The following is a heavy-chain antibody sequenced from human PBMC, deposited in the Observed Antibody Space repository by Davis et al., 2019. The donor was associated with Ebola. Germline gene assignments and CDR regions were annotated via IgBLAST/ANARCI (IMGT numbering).Heavy chain of an antibody. V-gene: IGHV4-61*01. CDR3: ARIAAAGPYYFDY. CDR1: AGSVSSGSYY. CDR2: MYYSGST. Sequence: SETLSLTCTVSAGSVSSGSYYWSWIRQPPGKGLEWIGYMYYSGSTNYNPSLKSRVTISVDTSKNQFSLKLSSVTAADTAVYYCARIAAAGPYYFDYWGQGTLVTVSS. D-gene: IGHD6-13*01. J-gene: IGHJ4*02.